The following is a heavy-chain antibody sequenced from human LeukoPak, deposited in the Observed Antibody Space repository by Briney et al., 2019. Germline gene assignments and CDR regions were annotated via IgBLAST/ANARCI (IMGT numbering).Heavy chain of an antibody. CDR2: INPDTGGT. CDR1: GYTFTSYY. J-gene: IGHJ4*02. Sequence: ASVKVSCKASGYTFTSYYMHWVRQAPGQGLEWMGWINPDTGGTSYAQRFQGRVTMTRDTSISTGYMELRRLTSDDTAVYYCARGGEVCSSTSCYRGHEYWGQGTLVTVSS. CDR3: ARGGEVCSSTSCYRGHEY. V-gene: IGHV1-2*02. D-gene: IGHD2-2*01.